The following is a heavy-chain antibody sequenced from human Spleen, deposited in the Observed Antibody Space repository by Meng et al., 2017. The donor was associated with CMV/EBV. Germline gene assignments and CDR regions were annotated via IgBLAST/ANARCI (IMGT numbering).Heavy chain of an antibody. CDR1: GYTFTSHY. J-gene: IGHJ4*01. D-gene: IGHD3-3*01. V-gene: IGHV1-46*01. Sequence: ASVKVSCKTSGYTFTSHYIHWVRQAPGQGLEWMGIMNPGADSAGYAQKFQGRVTMTTDTSTSTAYMELRSLRSDGTAVYYCARAGETYYDFWSGYYRPTYFDYWGQEPWSPSPQ. CDR3: ARAGETYYDFWSGYYRPTYFDY. CDR2: MNPGADSA.